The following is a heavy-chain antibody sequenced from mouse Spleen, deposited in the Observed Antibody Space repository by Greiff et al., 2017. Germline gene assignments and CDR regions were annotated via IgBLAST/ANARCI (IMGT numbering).Heavy chain of an antibody. CDR2: ISSGGSYT. J-gene: IGHJ4*01. CDR3: ARERIYYYGSSYGRNAMDY. D-gene: IGHD1-1*01. CDR1: GFTFSSYA. V-gene: IGHV5-9-4*01. Sequence: EVKLVESGGGLVKPGGSLKLSCAASGFTFSSYAMSWVRQSPEKRLEWVAEISSGGSYTYYPDTVTGRFTISRDNAKNTLYLEMSSLRSEDTAMYYCARERIYYYGSSYGRNAMDYWGQGTSVTVSS.